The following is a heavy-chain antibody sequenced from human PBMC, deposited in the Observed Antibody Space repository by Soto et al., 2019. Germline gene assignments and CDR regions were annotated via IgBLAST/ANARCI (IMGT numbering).Heavy chain of an antibody. D-gene: IGHD2-15*01. CDR1: VFSMVSGCDY. Sequence: TXALTGTGAVFSMVSGCDYLSWIRQHPGSGLEWIGYIYYSGSTYYNPSLKSRVTISVDTSKKQLSLKLSSVTAADTAVYYRAPDCGGGSCYSGNDDFDIRGQRPMV. CDR3: APDCGGGSCYSGNDDFDI. CDR2: IYYSGST. V-gene: IGHV4-31*03. J-gene: IGHJ3*02.